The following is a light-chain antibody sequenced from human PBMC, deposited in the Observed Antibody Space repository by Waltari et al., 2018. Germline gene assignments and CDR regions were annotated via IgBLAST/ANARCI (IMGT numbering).Light chain of an antibody. V-gene: IGLV2-18*02. Sequence: QSALTQIPSVSGSPGQSVTISCTGTSSDTGHFHRFPWYQKAPGPAPKLLIYEVTNRPSGVPDRFSGSKSGNTASLTISGLQADDEADYYCLSYTTSDTWVFGGGTKVTVL. J-gene: IGLJ3*02. CDR2: EVT. CDR1: SSDTGHFHR. CDR3: LSYTTSDTWV.